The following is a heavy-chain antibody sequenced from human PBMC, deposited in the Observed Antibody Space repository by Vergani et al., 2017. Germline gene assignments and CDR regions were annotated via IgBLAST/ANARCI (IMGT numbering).Heavy chain of an antibody. CDR3: ARVNTETNGHLYYYYYMDV. V-gene: IGHV4-34*01. CDR2: IDHTGRP. Sequence: QVQLQQWGGGLLKPSETLSLTCVVNGGSFTSYHWTWIRQSPGEGLEWVGDIDHTGRPDYNPSLKSRLTMSVDKSRNQFSLTLNSVTATDKAIYFCARVNTETNGHLYYYYYMDVWGQGTAVTV. CDR1: GGSFTSYH. J-gene: IGHJ6*03. D-gene: IGHD4-11*01.